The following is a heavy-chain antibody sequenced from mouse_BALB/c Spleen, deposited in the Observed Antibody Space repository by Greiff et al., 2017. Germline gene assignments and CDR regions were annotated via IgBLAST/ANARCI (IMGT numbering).Heavy chain of an antibody. CDR2: ISYSCST. V-gene: IGHV3-2*02. Sequence: EVKLLESGPGLVKPSQSLSLTCTVTGYSITSDYAWNWLRQFPGNKLEWMGYISYSCSTSYNPSVKSRISITRDTSKNQFFLQLNSVTTEDTATYYSARHNCNSEFHYYAMDYWGQGTSVTVSS. J-gene: IGHJ4*01. CDR3: ARHNCNSEFHYYAMDY. CDR1: GYSITSDYA. D-gene: IGHD1-3*01.